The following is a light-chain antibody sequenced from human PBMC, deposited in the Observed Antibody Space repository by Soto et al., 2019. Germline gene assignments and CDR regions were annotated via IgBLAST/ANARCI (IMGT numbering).Light chain of an antibody. CDR3: QQSYSAPYT. CDR1: QSIYSS. J-gene: IGKJ2*01. Sequence: DIQMTQSPSSLSASVGDRVTITCRASQSIYSSLNWYHQKPGKAPKLLIYAASNLQSGVPSRFSGSGSGTDFTLSISSLQPEDFATYYGQQSYSAPYTFGQGTKLEI. CDR2: AAS. V-gene: IGKV1-39*01.